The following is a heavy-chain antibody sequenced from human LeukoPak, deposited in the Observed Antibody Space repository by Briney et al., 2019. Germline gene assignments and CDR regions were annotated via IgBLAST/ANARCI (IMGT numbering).Heavy chain of an antibody. CDR3: AKHAYYYYYYAMDV. CDR1: GFTFSNYA. J-gene: IGHJ6*02. Sequence: GGSLRLSCAASGFTFSNYAMSWVRQAPGKGLEWVSAISGSGGSTYYADSVKGRFTISRDNSKNTLYLQMNRLRAEDTAVYYCAKHAYYYYYYAMDVWGQGTTVTVSS. CDR2: ISGSGGST. V-gene: IGHV3-23*01.